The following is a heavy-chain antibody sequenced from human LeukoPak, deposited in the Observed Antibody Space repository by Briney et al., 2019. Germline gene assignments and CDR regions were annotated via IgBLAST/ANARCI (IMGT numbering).Heavy chain of an antibody. CDR3: ARGVSYGQRDEY. CDR2: INPNSGGT. V-gene: IGHV1-2*06. D-gene: IGHD5-18*01. J-gene: IGHJ4*02. CDR1: GYTFTGYY. Sequence: GASVKVSCKASGYTFTGYYMHWVRQAPGQGLEWMGRINPNSGGTNYAQKFQGRVTMTRDASISTAYMELSRLRSDDTAVYYCARGVSYGQRDEYWGQGTLVTVSS.